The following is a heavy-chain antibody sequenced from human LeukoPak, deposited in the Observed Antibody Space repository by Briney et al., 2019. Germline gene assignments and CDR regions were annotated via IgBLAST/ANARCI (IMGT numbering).Heavy chain of an antibody. CDR3: ARDYVVRGVTKSIYYYYGMDV. D-gene: IGHD3-10*01. J-gene: IGHJ6*04. CDR2: IYYSGST. CDR1: GGSISSGSYY. V-gene: IGHV4-61*10. Sequence: PSETLSLTRTVSGGSISSGSYYWSWIRQPAGKGLEWIGYIYYSGSTNYNPSLKSRVTISVDTSKNQFSLKLSSVTAADTAVYYCARDYVVRGVTKSIYYYYGMDVWGKGTTVTVSS.